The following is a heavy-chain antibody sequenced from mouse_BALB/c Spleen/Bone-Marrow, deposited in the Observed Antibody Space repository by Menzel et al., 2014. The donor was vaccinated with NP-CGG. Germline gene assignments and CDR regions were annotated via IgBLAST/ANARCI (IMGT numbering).Heavy chain of an antibody. Sequence: EVELVESGPELGKPGASVKVSCKASGYAFTSYNMYWVKQSHGKSLEWIGYIDPYNGATSYNQKFKGKATMTVDKSSNTAYMELARLTSEDSAIYYCARGLSYYYGTSYYFDFLVQGPPLTAPS. CDR1: GYAFTSYN. J-gene: IGHJ2*01. CDR2: IDPYNGAT. D-gene: IGHD1-1*01. V-gene: IGHV1S135*01. CDR3: ARGLSYYYGTSYYFDF.